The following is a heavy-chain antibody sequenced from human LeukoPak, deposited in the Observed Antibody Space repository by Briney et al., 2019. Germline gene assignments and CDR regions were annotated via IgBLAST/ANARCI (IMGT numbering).Heavy chain of an antibody. D-gene: IGHD2-21*01. CDR2: ISGYNGNT. Sequence: ASVKVSCKASGYTFSNYGITWVRQGPGQGLECMGWISGYNGNTNYEQKFHGRVTMTIDKSTTTAYMELSSLASDDTGVYYCARQSVVLSRSPDDAFDIWGQGTRVIVSS. J-gene: IGHJ3*02. CDR1: GYTFSNYG. V-gene: IGHV1-18*04. CDR3: ARQSVVLSRSPDDAFDI.